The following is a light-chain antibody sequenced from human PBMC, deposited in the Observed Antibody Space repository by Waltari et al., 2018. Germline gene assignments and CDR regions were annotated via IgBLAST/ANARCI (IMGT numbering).Light chain of an antibody. CDR2: DVS. V-gene: IGLV2-14*03. J-gene: IGLJ1*01. CDR1: SRDVGGYDY. Sequence: QSALTQPASVSGSPGQSITISCTGTSRDVGGYDYVSWYQHHPGQAPQLLIFDVSYRPSGVSTRFSGSKSGNTASLTISGLQAEDEADYSCSSYTSTSTLVFGSGTKVTVL. CDR3: SSYTSTSTLV.